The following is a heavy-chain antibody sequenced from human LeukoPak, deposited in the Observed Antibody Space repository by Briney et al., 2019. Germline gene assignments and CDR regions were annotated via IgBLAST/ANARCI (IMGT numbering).Heavy chain of an antibody. Sequence: GGSLRLSCAASGFTFSSYSMNWVRQAPRKGLEWVSSISSSSYIYYADSVKGRFTISRDNAKNSLSLQMNSLRVEDTAVYYCAKVAKYYYGSETYYFFEHWGQGTPVTASS. D-gene: IGHD3-10*01. CDR1: GFTFSSYS. V-gene: IGHV3-21*01. CDR2: ISSSSYI. J-gene: IGHJ4*02. CDR3: AKVAKYYYGSETYYFFEH.